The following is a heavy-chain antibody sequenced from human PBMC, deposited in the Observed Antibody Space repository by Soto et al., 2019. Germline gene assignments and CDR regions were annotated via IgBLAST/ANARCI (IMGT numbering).Heavy chain of an antibody. D-gene: IGHD3-16*01. CDR1: GFTVSSYA. J-gene: IGHJ6*03. CDR2: ISGSGST. Sequence: EVQLLESGGGLVQPGGSLRLSCAASGFTVSSYAMSWVRQAPGKGLEWVSVISGSGSTYSADSVKGRFTISVVSTKNTVYRQLNSLIAEHTAVYYCAKGLRFTFTTGYSMVVWGRGTTVTVS. CDR3: AKGLRFTFTTGYSMVV. V-gene: IGHV3-23*01.